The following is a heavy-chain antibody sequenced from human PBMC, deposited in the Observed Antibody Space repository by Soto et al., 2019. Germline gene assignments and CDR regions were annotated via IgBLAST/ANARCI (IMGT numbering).Heavy chain of an antibody. Sequence: EVQLLEYGGGLVQPGGSLRLSCAASGFTFSNYVMSWVRQAPGKGLEWVLSVSNSGSNTYYAESVKGRVTISRDNSNDTLYLPMNSLRVEDTALYYCARRGSTLPRYSYYIDVWGQGPTVTVSS. V-gene: IGHV3-23*01. CDR1: GFTFSNYV. D-gene: IGHD2-2*01. J-gene: IGHJ6*03. CDR3: ARRGSTLPRYSYYIDV. CDR2: VSNSGSNT.